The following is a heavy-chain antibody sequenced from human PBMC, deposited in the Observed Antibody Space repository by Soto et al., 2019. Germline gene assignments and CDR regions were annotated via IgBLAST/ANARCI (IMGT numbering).Heavy chain of an antibody. Sequence: GSLRLACVASGXTLSRYSMGWVRQAPGRGLEWVSTIVGGGRSTYYADSVKGLFTISRDNSKNTLYLQMNSLRAEDTAVYYCASTPIPITTGTSHIDCWGQGSLVTVSS. J-gene: IGHJ4*02. CDR2: IVGGGRST. CDR3: ASTPIPITTGTSHIDC. CDR1: GXTLSRYS. V-gene: IGHV3-23*01. D-gene: IGHD1-1*01.